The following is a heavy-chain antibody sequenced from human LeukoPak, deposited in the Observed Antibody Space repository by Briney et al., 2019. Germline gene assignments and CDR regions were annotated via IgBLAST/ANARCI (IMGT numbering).Heavy chain of an antibody. CDR3: ARDKTWGTERGDAFDI. CDR2: ISAYNGNT. D-gene: IGHD3-16*01. Sequence: ASVKVSCKASGYTFTTYGISWVRQAPGQGLEWMGWISAYNGNTNYAQKFQGRVTLTTDTSTSTGYMELRGLRSDDTAVYYCARDKTWGTERGDAFDIWGLGTMVTVSS. V-gene: IGHV1-18*01. J-gene: IGHJ3*02. CDR1: GYTFTTYG.